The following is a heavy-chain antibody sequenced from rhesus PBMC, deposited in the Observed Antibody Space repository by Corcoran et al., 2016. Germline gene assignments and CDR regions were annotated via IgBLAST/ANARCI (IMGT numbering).Heavy chain of an antibody. CDR1: GFTFSSYG. Sequence: EVQLVESGGGLVQPGGSLRLSCAASGFTFSSYGMSWVRQAPGKGLEWVSYINNGGGSTYYADSVKGRFTISGDNSKNTLSLQMNSIRAEDTAVYYCAKENSNSGSWNRGPFDYWGQGVLVTVSS. J-gene: IGHJ4*01. V-gene: IGHV3S5*01. D-gene: IGHD6-25*01. CDR2: INNGGGST. CDR3: AKENSNSGSWNRGPFDY.